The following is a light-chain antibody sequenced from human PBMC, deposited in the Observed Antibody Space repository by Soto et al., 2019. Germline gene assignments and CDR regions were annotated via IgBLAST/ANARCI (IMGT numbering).Light chain of an antibody. CDR2: EAS. V-gene: IGKV3-11*01. CDR3: QQRSNWPLT. CDR1: QSVSNY. Sequence: EIVMTQSPATLCLSPGERAAPACRASQSVSNYLAWYQQTHGQAPRILIYEASNRDSGIPARFSGRGSGTDFTLALSRLEPEDFEVYYCQQRSNWPLTFGGGTKVDIK. J-gene: IGKJ4*01.